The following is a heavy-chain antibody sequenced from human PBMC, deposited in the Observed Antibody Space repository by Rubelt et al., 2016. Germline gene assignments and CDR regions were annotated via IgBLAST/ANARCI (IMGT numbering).Heavy chain of an antibody. J-gene: IGHJ3*02. CDR2: INAGNGNT. V-gene: IGHV1-3*01. CDR3: ARGAGGRYFDWYDAFDI. D-gene: IGHD3-9*01. Sequence: QVQLVQSGAEVKKPGASVKVSCKASGYTFTSYAMHWVRQAPGQRLEWMGWINAGNGNTKYSQKFQGRGTITRETSASTAYMELSSLRSDDTAVYYCARGAGGRYFDWYDAFDIWGQGTMVTVSS. CDR1: GYTFTSYA.